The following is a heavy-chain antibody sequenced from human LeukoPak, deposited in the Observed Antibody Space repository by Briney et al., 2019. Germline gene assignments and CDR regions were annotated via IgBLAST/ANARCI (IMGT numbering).Heavy chain of an antibody. D-gene: IGHD5-12*01. CDR1: RYSFTSYW. Sequence: GESLKISCKGSRYSFTSYWIGWVRQMPGKGLEWMGIIYPGDSDTRYSPSFQGQVTISADKSISTAYLQWSSLKASDTAMYYCARLTWLRYRSVWFDPWGQGTLVTVSS. CDR2: IYPGDSDT. CDR3: ARLTWLRYRSVWFDP. J-gene: IGHJ5*02. V-gene: IGHV5-51*01.